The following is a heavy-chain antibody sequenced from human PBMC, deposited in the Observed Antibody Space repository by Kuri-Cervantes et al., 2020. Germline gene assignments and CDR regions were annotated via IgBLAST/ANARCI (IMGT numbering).Heavy chain of an antibody. V-gene: IGHV5-51*01. Sequence: KVSCKGSGYSFSSYWIAWVRQMPGKGLEWMGIIYPGDSDTRYNPSLQGQVTISVDKSISTAYLQWSSLKASDTAMYYCARSIVLMVYAMGYWGQGTLVTVSS. CDR2: IYPGDSDT. J-gene: IGHJ4*02. CDR1: GYSFSSYW. D-gene: IGHD2-8*01. CDR3: ARSIVLMVYAMGY.